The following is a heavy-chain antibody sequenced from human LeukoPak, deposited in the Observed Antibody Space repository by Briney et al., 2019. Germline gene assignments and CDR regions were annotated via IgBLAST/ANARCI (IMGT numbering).Heavy chain of an antibody. CDR3: ARGSSNYGYTFDI. V-gene: IGHV3-7*01. CDR1: GFTFSSYW. Sequence: GGSLRLSCAASGFTFSSYWMSWVRQAPGKGLEWVANIKKDGSEKYYVDSVKGRFTISRDNAKNSLYLQMNSLRAEDTAVYYCARGSSNYGYTFDIWGQGTMVTVSS. CDR2: IKKDGSEK. J-gene: IGHJ3*02. D-gene: IGHD4-11*01.